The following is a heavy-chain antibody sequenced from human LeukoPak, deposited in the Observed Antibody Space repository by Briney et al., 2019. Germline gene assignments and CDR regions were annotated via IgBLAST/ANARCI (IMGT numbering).Heavy chain of an antibody. CDR2: ISGSSSTI. CDR3: ARGARWAYYFDY. D-gene: IGHD4-23*01. CDR1: GFSFSSNS. Sequence: GGSLRLSCAASGFSFSSNSMNWVRQAPGKGLEWVSYISGSSSTIYYADSVKGRFTISRDHANNSVFLQMNNLRAEDSAIYYCARGARWAYYFDYWGQGSLVTVSS. V-gene: IGHV3-48*04. J-gene: IGHJ4*02.